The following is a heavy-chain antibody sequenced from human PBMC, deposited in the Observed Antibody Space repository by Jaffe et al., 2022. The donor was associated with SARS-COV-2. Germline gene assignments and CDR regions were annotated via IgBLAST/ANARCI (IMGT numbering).Heavy chain of an antibody. J-gene: IGHJ4*02. V-gene: IGHV7-4-1*02. D-gene: IGHD1-26*01. CDR1: GYMFTDYA. Sequence: QVQLVQSGSELKKPGASVKVSCKASGYMFTDYAINWVRQAPGQGLEWMGWINTDTANPTYAQGFTGRFVFSLDTSVSTAYLQISYLKAEDTAVYHCARGLTERGASHDYWGQGTLVTVSS. CDR2: INTDTANP. CDR3: ARGLTERGASHDY.